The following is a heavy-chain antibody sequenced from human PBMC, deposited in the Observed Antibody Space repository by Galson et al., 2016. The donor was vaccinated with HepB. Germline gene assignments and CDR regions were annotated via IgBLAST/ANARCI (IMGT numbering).Heavy chain of an antibody. CDR2: IYPGDSDT. D-gene: IGHD3-9*01. V-gene: IGHV5-51*01. Sequence: QSGAEVKKPGESLKISCEGSGYSFTKYWVVWVRQTPDKGLEWMGIIYPGDSDTRYSPSFQGQVSISADKAVNIAFLQWRSLKASDTGIYFCARLSTGYYPDYWGRGTLVTVSS. J-gene: IGHJ4*02. CDR3: ARLSTGYYPDY. CDR1: GYSFTKYW.